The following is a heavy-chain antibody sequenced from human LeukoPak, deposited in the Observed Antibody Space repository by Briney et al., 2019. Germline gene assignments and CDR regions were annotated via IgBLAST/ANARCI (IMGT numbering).Heavy chain of an antibody. V-gene: IGHV3-48*03. J-gene: IGHJ3*02. CDR3: ARSHMYGDYGEDI. Sequence: GGSLRLSCSASRFTFNSYGMNWFRQVPGKGLEWISYINSVGGTTFYADSVKGRFTITRDNANNTLYLQMNSLRAEDAAIYYRARSHMYGDYGEDIWGHGTVVAVSS. CDR2: INSVGGTT. D-gene: IGHD4-17*01. CDR1: RFTFNSYG.